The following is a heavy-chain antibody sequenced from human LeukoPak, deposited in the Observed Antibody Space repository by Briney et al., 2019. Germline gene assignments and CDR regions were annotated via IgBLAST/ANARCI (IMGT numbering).Heavy chain of an antibody. J-gene: IGHJ4*02. CDR3: AKDPIASIFIYYFDY. V-gene: IGHV3-23*01. CDR2: ISGSGGST. CDR1: GFTFSSYA. Sequence: GGSLRLSCAASGFTFSSYAMSWVRQAPGKGLEWVSAISGSGGSTYHADSVKGRFTISRDNSKNTLYLQMNSLRAEDTAVYYCAKDPIASIFIYYFDYWGQGTLVTVSS. D-gene: IGHD3-3*01.